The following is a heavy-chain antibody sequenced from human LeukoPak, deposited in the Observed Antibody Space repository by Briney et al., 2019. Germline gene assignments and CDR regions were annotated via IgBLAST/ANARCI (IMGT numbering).Heavy chain of an antibody. CDR3: AKDDGWFGP. J-gene: IGHJ5*02. CDR2: LIGSGGST. Sequence: GGSLTLSCAASGFPFRSYPMSWARPAPGKGREWVSALIGSGGSTYYADPVKGRFTISRDNSKNPLYLQMNTLRAEDTAVYYCAKDDGWFGPWGQGTLVTVSS. CDR1: GFPFRSYP. V-gene: IGHV3-23*01.